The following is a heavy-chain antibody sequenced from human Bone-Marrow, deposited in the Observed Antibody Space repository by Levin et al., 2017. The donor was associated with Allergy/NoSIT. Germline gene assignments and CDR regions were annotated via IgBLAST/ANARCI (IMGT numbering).Heavy chain of an antibody. CDR1: GFTFSTYG. CDR2: ISSSSDYI. V-gene: IGHV3-21*01. J-gene: IGHJ6*02. Sequence: TGGSLRLSCTASGFTFSTYGMNWVRQAPGKGLEWVSSISSSSDYIYYADSVKGRFTISRDNAKNPLSLQMNGLRAEDTAIYFCARDRTYGILTNYGMDVWGQGTTASVTS. D-gene: IGHD3-9*01. CDR3: ARDRTYGILTNYGMDV.